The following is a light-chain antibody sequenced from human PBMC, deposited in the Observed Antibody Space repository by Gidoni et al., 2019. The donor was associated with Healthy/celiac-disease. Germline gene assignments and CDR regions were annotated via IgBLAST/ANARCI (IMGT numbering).Light chain of an antibody. J-gene: IGKJ1*01. V-gene: IGKV4-1*01. CDR1: QSVLYSSNNKNY. CDR2: WAS. CDR3: QQYYSTFWA. Sequence: DIVMTQSPDSLAVSLGERANINCKSSQSVLYSSNNKNYLAWYQQKPGQPPKLLIYWASTRESGVPDRFSGSGSGTDFTLTISSLQAEDVAVYYCQQYYSTFWAFXQXTKVEIK.